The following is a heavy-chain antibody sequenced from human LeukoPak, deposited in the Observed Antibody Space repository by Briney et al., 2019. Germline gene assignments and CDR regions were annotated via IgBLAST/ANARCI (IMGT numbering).Heavy chain of an antibody. CDR3: ARDGMEYCSGGSCYPI. Sequence: PGGSLRLSCAASGFTFSIHGMNWVRQAPGKGLEWVSSISSSSSYIYYADSVKGRFTISRDNAKNSLYLQMNSLRAEDTAVYYCARDGMEYCSGGSCYPIWGQGTLVTVSS. V-gene: IGHV3-21*01. CDR2: ISSSSSYI. D-gene: IGHD2-15*01. CDR1: GFTFSIHG. J-gene: IGHJ4*02.